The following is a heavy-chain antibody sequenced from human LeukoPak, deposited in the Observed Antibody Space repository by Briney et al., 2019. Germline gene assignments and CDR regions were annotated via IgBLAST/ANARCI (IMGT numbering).Heavy chain of an antibody. D-gene: IGHD3-10*01. CDR3: AFDYGSGSWLGFDS. V-gene: IGHV3-23*01. J-gene: IGHJ4*02. CDR1: GFTFNSFA. Sequence: TGGSLRLSCTASGFTFNSFAMTWVRQAPGKGLDWVAAISESAYTTYYADSVKGRFTISRDNSKNTLYLQMSNLRADDSAIYYCAFDYGSGSWLGFDSWGQGTLVTVSP. CDR2: ISESAYTT.